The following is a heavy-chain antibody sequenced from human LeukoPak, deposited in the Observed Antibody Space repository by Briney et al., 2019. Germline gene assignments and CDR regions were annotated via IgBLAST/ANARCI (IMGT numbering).Heavy chain of an antibody. CDR3: ASGDIVVVPAAMGYDAFDI. CDR2: IIPILGIA. D-gene: IGHD2-2*01. Sequence: ASVKVSCKASGGTFSSYAISWVRQAPGQGLEWMGRIIPILGIANYAQKFQGRVTITADKSTSTAYMELSSLRSEDTAVYYCASGDIVVVPAAMGYDAFDIWGQGTMVTVSS. J-gene: IGHJ3*02. V-gene: IGHV1-69*04. CDR1: GGTFSSYA.